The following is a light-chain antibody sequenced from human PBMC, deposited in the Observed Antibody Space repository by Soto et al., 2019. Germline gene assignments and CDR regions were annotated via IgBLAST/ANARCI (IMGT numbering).Light chain of an antibody. J-gene: IGKJ1*01. Sequence: EIVLTQSPGTLSLSPGERATLSCRASQSVTTSYLAWYQQKPGQAPRLLIYGASNRATDIPDRFSGSGSGTDFTLTISRLEPEDFAVYYCQQYGSSRTFGLGTKVEIK. CDR2: GAS. CDR1: QSVTTSY. V-gene: IGKV3-20*01. CDR3: QQYGSSRT.